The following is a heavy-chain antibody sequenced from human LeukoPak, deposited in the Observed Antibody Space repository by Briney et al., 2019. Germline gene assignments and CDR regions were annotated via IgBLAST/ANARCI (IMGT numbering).Heavy chain of an antibody. CDR2: INYSGST. Sequence: PSETLSLTCSVSGGSISSNYWSWIRQPPGKGLEWIGYINYSGSTNYNPSLKSRVTISVDTSKNPFSLKVTSVTAADTGVYYCARGSDSSTLNWFDPWGQGTLVTVSS. CDR1: GGSISSNY. J-gene: IGHJ5*02. CDR3: ARGSDSSTLNWFDP. V-gene: IGHV4-59*01. D-gene: IGHD6-13*01.